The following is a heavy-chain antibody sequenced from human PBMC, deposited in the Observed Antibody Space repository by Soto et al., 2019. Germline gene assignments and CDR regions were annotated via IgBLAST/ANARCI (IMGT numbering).Heavy chain of an antibody. V-gene: IGHV3-33*01. CDR1: GFTFSSYG. CDR2: IWYDGSNK. CDR3: ARDPGYSSGWETPGGMDF. Sequence: QVQLVESGGGVVQPGRSLRLSCAASGFTFSSYGMHWVRQAPGKGLEWVEVIWYDGSNKYYADSVKGRFTISRDNSKNTVYLQMHSVRAEDTAVYYCARDPGYSSGWETPGGMDFWGQWTTVTVSS. J-gene: IGHJ6*02. D-gene: IGHD6-19*01.